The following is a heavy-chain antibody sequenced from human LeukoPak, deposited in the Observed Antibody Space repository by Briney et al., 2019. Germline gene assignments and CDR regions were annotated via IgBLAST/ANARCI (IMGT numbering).Heavy chain of an antibody. CDR3: ARTGAAGVHDY. J-gene: IGHJ4*02. D-gene: IGHD6-13*01. CDR2: IDWDDDK. Sequence: RESGPALVKPTQTLTLTCTFSVFSLSTTGMYVSWIRQPPGKALEWLALIDWDDDKYYRTSLKTRLTISKYTSKNQVVLTMTNMDPVDTATYYCARTGAAGVHDYWGQGTLVTVSS. V-gene: IGHV2-70*01. CDR1: VFSLSTTGMY.